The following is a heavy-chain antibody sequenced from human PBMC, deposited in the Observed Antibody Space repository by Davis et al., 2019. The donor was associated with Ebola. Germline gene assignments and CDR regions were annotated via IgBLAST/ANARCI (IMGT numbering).Heavy chain of an antibody. CDR2: INHSGST. CDR1: GGSFSGYH. D-gene: IGHD6-6*01. CDR3: ARRSNSPFDY. V-gene: IGHV4-34*01. J-gene: IGHJ4*02. Sequence: MPSETLSLTCAVYGGSFSGYHWSWIRQPPGKGLEWIGEINHSGSTNYNPSLKGRVTISVDTSKKQFSLKLSSVTAADTAVYYCARRSNSPFDYWGQGTLVTVSS.